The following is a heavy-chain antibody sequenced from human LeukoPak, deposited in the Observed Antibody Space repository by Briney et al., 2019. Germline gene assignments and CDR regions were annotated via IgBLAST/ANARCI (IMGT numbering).Heavy chain of an antibody. Sequence: PGGSLRLSCAASGFTFITYSMNWVRQAPGKGLEWVSSISSSSSYIYYADSVKGRFTISRDNAKNSLYLQMNSLRAEDTAVYYCAKHESGSHYYDSSGPFQHWGQGTLVTVSS. J-gene: IGHJ1*01. CDR1: GFTFITYS. CDR3: AKHESGSHYYDSSGPFQH. CDR2: ISSSSSYI. D-gene: IGHD3-22*01. V-gene: IGHV3-21*01.